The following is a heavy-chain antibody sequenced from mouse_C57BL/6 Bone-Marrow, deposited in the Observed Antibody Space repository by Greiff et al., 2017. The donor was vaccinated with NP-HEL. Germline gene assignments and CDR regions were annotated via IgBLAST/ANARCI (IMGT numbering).Heavy chain of an antibody. J-gene: IGHJ2*01. D-gene: IGHD1-1*01. CDR2: IDPENGDT. CDR3: TRDYGSSPYYFDY. V-gene: IGHV14-4*01. Sequence: DVQLVESGAELVRPGASVKLSCTASGFNIKDDYMHWVKQRPEQGLEWIGWIDPENGDTEYASKFQGKATITADTSSNTAYLQLSSLTSEDTAVYYCTRDYGSSPYYFDYWGQGTTLTVAS. CDR1: GFNIKDDY.